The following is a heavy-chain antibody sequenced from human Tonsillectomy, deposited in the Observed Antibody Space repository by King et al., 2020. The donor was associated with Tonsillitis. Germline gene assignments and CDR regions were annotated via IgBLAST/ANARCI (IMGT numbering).Heavy chain of an antibody. V-gene: IGHV1-8*02. J-gene: IGHJ3*02. Sequence: VQLVESGVEVKKPGASVKVSCKASGYTFTSYDINWVRQATGQGLEWMGWMNPNSGNTGYAQKFQGRVTMTRNTSISTAYMEMSSLRSEDTAVYYCAGGVDVADAFDIWGQGTMVTVSS. D-gene: IGHD3-16*01. CDR3: AGGVDVADAFDI. CDR1: GYTFTSYD. CDR2: MNPNSGNT.